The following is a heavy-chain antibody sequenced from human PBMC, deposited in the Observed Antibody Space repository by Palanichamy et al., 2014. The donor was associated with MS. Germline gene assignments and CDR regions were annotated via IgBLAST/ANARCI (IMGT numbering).Heavy chain of an antibody. CDR3: ARDRLQDSSGYYFDY. D-gene: IGHD3-22*01. CDR2: INPSGGST. Sequence: QVQLMQSGAEVRKPGASVRLSCKASGYIFTSYYMHWVRQAPGQGLEWMGIINPSGGSTGYAQKFQSRVTMTADTSTSTVYMELSSLRSEDMAVYYCARDRLQDSSGYYFDYWGQGSLVTVSS. CDR1: GYIFTSYY. J-gene: IGHJ4*02. V-gene: IGHV1-46*03.